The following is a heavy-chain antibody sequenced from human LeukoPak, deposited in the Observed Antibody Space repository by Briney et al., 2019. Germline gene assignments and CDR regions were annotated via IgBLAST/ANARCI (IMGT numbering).Heavy chain of an antibody. Sequence: GGSLRLSCAGSGFAFESFTMTWVRQAPGKGLEWVSLISATSSDINYAESVSGRFTISRDNAKSSLFLQMDSLRVEDTAIYYCAKGLFSAYDKYLDSWGRGTLVTDSS. CDR1: GFAFESFT. J-gene: IGHJ4*02. CDR3: AKGLFSAYDKYLDS. V-gene: IGHV3-21*04. D-gene: IGHD5-12*01. CDR2: ISATSSDI.